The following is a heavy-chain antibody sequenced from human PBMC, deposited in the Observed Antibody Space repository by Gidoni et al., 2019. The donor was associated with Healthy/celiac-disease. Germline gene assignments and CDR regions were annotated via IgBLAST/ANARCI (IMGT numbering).Heavy chain of an antibody. J-gene: IGHJ4*02. CDR1: SSTLTELY. CDR3: ATGIMIKFGGVIAHSPTYVFDY. D-gene: IGHD3-16*02. CDR2: FDPEDGET. Sequence: QVQLVQRGPEVKKTGASVNVSCTVSSSTLTELYIHWLPPAPGKGFEWIGGFDPEDGETIYAQKLQGRVTMTEDTSTDTAYMELSSLRSEDTAVYYCATGIMIKFGGVIAHSPTYVFDYWGQGTLFTVSS. V-gene: IGHV1-24*01.